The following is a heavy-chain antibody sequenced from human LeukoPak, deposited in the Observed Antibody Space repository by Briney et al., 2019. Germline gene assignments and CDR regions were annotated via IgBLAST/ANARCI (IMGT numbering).Heavy chain of an antibody. CDR1: GGSISSYY. J-gene: IGHJ5*02. Sequence: SETLSLTCTVSGGSISSYYWSWIRQPPGKGLEWIGYIYYSGSTNYNPSLKSRVTISVDTSKNQFSLKLSSVTAADTAVYYCASSPSYCSGGSCYPNWFDPWGQGALVTVSS. CDR2: IYYSGST. CDR3: ASSPSYCSGGSCYPNWFDP. D-gene: IGHD2-15*01. V-gene: IGHV4-59*01.